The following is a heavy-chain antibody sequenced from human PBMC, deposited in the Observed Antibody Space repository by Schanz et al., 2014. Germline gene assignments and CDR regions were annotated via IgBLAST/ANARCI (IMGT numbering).Heavy chain of an antibody. CDR3: AGAAYSNSWYGGSEYFQH. V-gene: IGHV3-48*02. CDR2: ISSGGTTI. J-gene: IGHJ1*01. CDR1: GFSFSSYS. Sequence: EVQLVEYGGGLVQPGESLRLSCAVSGFSFSSYSMSWVRQAPGKGLEWIAYISSGGTTIYYADSVKGRFTISRDNAKSSLYLQMNSLRDEDTAVYYCAGAAYSNSWYGGSEYFQHWGQGTLVTVSS. D-gene: IGHD6-13*01.